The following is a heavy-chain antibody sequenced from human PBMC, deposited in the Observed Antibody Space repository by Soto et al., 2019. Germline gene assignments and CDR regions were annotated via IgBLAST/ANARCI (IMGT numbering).Heavy chain of an antibody. J-gene: IGHJ4*02. CDR1: GGSISSYY. CDR3: ARIPFGYSYGIDY. Sequence: PSETLSLTCTVSGGSISSYYWSWIRQPPGKGLEWIGYIYYSGSTNYNPSLKSRVTISVDTSKNQFSLKLSSVTAADTAVYYCARIPFGYSYGIDYWGQGTLVTVSS. CDR2: IYYSGST. D-gene: IGHD5-18*01. V-gene: IGHV4-59*01.